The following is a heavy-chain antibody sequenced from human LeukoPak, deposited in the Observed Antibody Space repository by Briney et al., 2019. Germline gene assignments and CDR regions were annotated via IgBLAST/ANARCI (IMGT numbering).Heavy chain of an antibody. CDR3: ARDLVRSGWFKYYYYYYMDV. V-gene: IGHV3-74*01. J-gene: IGHJ6*03. CDR2: INSDGSST. D-gene: IGHD6-19*01. CDR1: GFTFSSYW. Sequence: HPGGSLRLSCAASGFTFSSYWMHWVRQAPGKGLVWVSRINSDGSSTSYADSVKGRFTISRDNAKNTLYLQMNSLRAEDTAVYYCARDLVRSGWFKYYYYYYMDVWGKGTTVTVSS.